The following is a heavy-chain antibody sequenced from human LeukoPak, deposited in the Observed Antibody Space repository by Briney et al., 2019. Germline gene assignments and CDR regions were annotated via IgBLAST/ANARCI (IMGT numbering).Heavy chain of an antibody. CDR1: GFTFGPYT. Sequence: PGGSLRLSCAASGFTFGPYTMNWVRQAPGKGLEWVSYISSSSDTIYYAESVKGRFTISRDNAKNSLFLQMNSLRAEDTAVYYCARRVPNEVITDYFDYWGPGTLVTVSS. J-gene: IGHJ4*02. V-gene: IGHV3-48*04. CDR2: ISSSSDTI. D-gene: IGHD3-16*01. CDR3: ARRVPNEVITDYFDY.